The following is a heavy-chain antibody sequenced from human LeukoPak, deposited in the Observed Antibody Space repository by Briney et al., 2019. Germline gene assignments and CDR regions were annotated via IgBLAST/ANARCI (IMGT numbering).Heavy chain of an antibody. D-gene: IGHD3-10*01. CDR2: ISGDGSIT. V-gene: IGHV3-74*01. Sequence: PGGSLRLSCAASGFTFSSYGMHWVREAPGKGRVWVSRISGDGSITAYADSVKGRFTISRDNAKNTLYLQMNSLRAEDTAVYYCARGRAGNYYNHNDYWGQGTLVTVSS. CDR3: ARGRAGNYYNHNDY. J-gene: IGHJ4*01. CDR1: GFTFSSYG.